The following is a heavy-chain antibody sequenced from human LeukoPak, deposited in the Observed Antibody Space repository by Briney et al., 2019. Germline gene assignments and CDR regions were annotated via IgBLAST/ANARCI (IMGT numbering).Heavy chain of an antibody. CDR1: GGSISSYY. CDR3: ARDPGGYFFDY. CDR2: IYDSGTT. Sequence: PSETLSLTFTVSGGSISSYYWSWIRQPPGKGLEWIGYIYDSGTTNYNPSLKSRVTVSVDTSKNQFSLKLSSVTAADTAVYYCARDPGGYFFDYWGQGTLVTVSS. V-gene: IGHV4-59*01. J-gene: IGHJ4*02. D-gene: IGHD3-10*01.